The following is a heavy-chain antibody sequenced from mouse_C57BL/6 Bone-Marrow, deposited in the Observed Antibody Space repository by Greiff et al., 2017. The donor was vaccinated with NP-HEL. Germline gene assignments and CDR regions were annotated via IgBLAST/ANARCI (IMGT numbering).Heavy chain of an antibody. Sequence: EVQRVESGGDLVKPGGSLKLSCAASGFTFSSYGMSWVRQTPDKRLEWVATISSGGSYTYYPDSVKGRFTISRDNAKNTLYLHMSSLTSDDTAIYYCARHTSWFAYWGQGPLVTVSA. J-gene: IGHJ3*01. CDR2: ISSGGSYT. CDR3: ARHTSWFAY. V-gene: IGHV5-6*01. CDR1: GFTFSSYG.